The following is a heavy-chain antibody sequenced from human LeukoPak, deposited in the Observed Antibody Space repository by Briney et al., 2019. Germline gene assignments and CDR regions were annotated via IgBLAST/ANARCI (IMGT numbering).Heavy chain of an antibody. CDR1: GGSISSYY. D-gene: IGHD3-22*01. Sequence: SETLSLTCTVSGGSISSYYWSWIRQRPGKGLEWIGYIYYSGSTYYNPSLKGRLTISVDTSKNQFSLKLSSVTAADTAVYYCASYYYDNSGAPNWGQGTLVTVSS. V-gene: IGHV4-59*06. CDR3: ASYYYDNSGAPN. CDR2: IYYSGST. J-gene: IGHJ4*02.